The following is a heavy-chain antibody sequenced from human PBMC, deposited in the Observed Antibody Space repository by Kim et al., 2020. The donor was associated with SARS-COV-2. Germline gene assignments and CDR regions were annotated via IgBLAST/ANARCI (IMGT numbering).Heavy chain of an antibody. Sequence: SETLSLTCTVSGGSISSSSYYWGWIRQPPGKGLEWIGSIYYSGSTYYNPSLKSRVTISVDTSKNQFSLKLSSVTAADTAVYYCARNLRIQLWKKNRYYFDYWGQGTLVTVSS. CDR2: IYYSGST. CDR3: ARNLRIQLWKKNRYYFDY. J-gene: IGHJ4*02. D-gene: IGHD5-18*01. V-gene: IGHV4-39*01. CDR1: GGSISSSSYY.